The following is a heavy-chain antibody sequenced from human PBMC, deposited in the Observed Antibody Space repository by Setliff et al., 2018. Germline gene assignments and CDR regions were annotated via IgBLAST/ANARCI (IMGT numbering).Heavy chain of an antibody. CDR2: IKQDGSEK. CDR3: ARDRGSSGYYPSGHFDY. CDR1: GFTFSSYW. V-gene: IGHV3-7*01. J-gene: IGHJ4*02. Sequence: PGGSLRLSCAASGFTFSSYWMSWVRQAPGKGLEWVANIKQDGSEKYYVDSVKGRFTISRDNAKNSLYLQMNSLRAEDTAVYYCARDRGSSGYYPSGHFDYWGQGTLVTVSS. D-gene: IGHD3-22*01.